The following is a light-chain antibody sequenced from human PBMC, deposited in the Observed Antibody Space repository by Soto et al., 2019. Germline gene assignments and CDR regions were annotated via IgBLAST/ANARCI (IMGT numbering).Light chain of an antibody. Sequence: QSALTQPRSVSGSPGQSVTVSCTGTSRDVGGYNYVSWYRQYPGEAPKLLIYDVTERLSGVPDRFSGSKSGNTASLTISGLQAEDEADYYCCSYAGGHIHYIIGTGTKVTVL. CDR2: DVT. CDR1: SRDVGGYNY. CDR3: CSYAGGHIHYI. V-gene: IGLV2-11*01. J-gene: IGLJ1*01.